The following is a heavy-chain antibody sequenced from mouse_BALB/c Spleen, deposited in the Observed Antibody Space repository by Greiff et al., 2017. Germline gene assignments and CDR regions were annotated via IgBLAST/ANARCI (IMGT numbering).Heavy chain of an antibody. CDR1: GYTFTSYW. D-gene: IGHD2-4*01. J-gene: IGHJ3*01. CDR2: IDPSDSYT. CDR3: ARSGDYDGGAFAH. Sequence: QVQLQQPGAELVKPGASVKLSCKASGYTFTSYWMHWVKQRPGQGLEWIGEIDPSDSYTNYNQKFKGKATLTVDKSSSTAYMQLSSLTSEDSAVYYCARSGDYDGGAFAHWGQGTLVTVSA. V-gene: IGHV1-69*02.